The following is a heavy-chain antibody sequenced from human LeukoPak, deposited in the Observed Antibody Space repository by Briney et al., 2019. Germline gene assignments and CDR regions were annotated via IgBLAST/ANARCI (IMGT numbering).Heavy chain of an antibody. CDR3: ARDRIAVAGRKYYYYMDV. CDR2: IIPVFGTS. J-gene: IGHJ6*03. D-gene: IGHD6-19*01. Sequence: ASVKVSCKASGGTFSSYAISWVRQAPGQGLEWMGGIIPVFGTSNYAQKFQGRVTITADKSTSTAYMELSSLRSEDTAVYYCARDRIAVAGRKYYYYMDVWGKGTTVTVSS. CDR1: GGTFSSYA. V-gene: IGHV1-69*06.